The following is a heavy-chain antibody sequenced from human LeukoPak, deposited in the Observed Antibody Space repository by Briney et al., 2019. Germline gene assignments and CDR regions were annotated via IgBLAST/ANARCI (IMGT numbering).Heavy chain of an antibody. CDR1: GFTVSSNY. D-gene: IGHD1-14*01. CDR2: IYSGGST. J-gene: IGHJ6*02. CDR3: ARDRTRDYYYGMDV. Sequence: GGSLRLSCAASGFTVSSNYMSWVRQAPGKGLEWVSVIYSGGSTYYADSVKGRFTISRDNSKNTPYLQMNSLRAEDTAVYYCARDRTRDYYYGMDVRGQGTTVTVSS. V-gene: IGHV3-53*01.